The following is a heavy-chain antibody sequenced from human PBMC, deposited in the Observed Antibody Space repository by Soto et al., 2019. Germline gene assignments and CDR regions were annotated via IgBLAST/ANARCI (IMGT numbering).Heavy chain of an antibody. CDR1: GGSISSGDYY. J-gene: IGHJ1*01. CDR3: ARRPQDCSGGRCYLYFHH. CDR2: IYYSGST. D-gene: IGHD2-15*01. Sequence: QVQLQESGPGLVKPSQTLSLTYTVSGGSISSGDYYWSWIRQPPGKGLEWIGYIYYSGSTYYNPSLKSRVTISVDTSKNQFSLKLSSVTAADTAVYYCARRPQDCSGGRCYLYFHHWGQGTLVTVSS. V-gene: IGHV4-30-4*01.